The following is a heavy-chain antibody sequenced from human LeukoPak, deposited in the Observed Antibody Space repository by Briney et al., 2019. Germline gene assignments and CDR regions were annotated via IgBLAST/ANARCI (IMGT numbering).Heavy chain of an antibody. CDR2: ISSSSSYI. CDR1: GFTFSSYS. V-gene: IGHV3-21*01. CDR3: ARELGVAVAAPI. D-gene: IGHD6-19*01. J-gene: IGHJ4*02. Sequence: GGSLRLSCAASGFTFSSYSMNWVRQAPGKGLEWVSSISSSSSYIYYADSVKGRFTISRDNAKNSLYLQMNSLRAEDTAVYYCARELGVAVAAPIWGQGTLVTVSS.